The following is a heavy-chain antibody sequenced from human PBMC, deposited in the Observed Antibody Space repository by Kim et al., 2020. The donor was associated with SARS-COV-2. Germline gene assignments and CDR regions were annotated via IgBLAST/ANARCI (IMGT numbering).Heavy chain of an antibody. D-gene: IGHD1-26*01. CDR2: T. J-gene: IGHJ3*02. Sequence: TNYADSVKGRFTISRDNAKNSLYLQMNSLRAEDTAVYYCARFYRAHAFDIWGQGTMVTVSS. CDR3: ARFYRAHAFDI. V-gene: IGHV3-11*06.